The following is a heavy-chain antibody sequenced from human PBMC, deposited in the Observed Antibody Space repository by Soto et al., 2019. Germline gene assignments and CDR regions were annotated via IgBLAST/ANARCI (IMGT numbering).Heavy chain of an antibody. J-gene: IGHJ6*02. Sequence: EVQLVESGGGLVQPGGSLRLSCAASGFSFSTYSMNWVRQAPGKGLEWVSYISSRSYTIYYVDSVKGRFTISRDNAKNSLYLQMNSLGDEDTAVYYCAGGGSSSDNGMDVWGQGTTVTVSS. D-gene: IGHD6-13*01. CDR3: AGGGSSSDNGMDV. V-gene: IGHV3-48*02. CDR2: ISSRSYTI. CDR1: GFSFSTYS.